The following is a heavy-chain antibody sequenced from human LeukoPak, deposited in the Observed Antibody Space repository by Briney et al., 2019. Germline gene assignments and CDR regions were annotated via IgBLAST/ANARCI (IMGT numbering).Heavy chain of an antibody. Sequence: GGSLRLSCAASGFTFSSYAMSWVRQAPGKGPESVSAISGAGGRTYYADSVKGRFTISRDNSKNTLYLQMDSLRAEDTAVYYCAKDRADNGDRLRFDPWGQGTLVTVSS. D-gene: IGHD4-17*01. CDR1: GFTFSSYA. CDR3: AKDRADNGDRLRFDP. J-gene: IGHJ5*02. V-gene: IGHV3-23*01. CDR2: ISGAGGRT.